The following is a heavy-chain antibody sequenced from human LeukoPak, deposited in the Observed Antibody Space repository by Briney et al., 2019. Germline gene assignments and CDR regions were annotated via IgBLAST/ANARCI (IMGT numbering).Heavy chain of an antibody. CDR2: MSSDGNAM. D-gene: IGHD1-26*01. CDR1: GFTFTAYL. V-gene: IGHV3-30-3*01. Sequence: GGSLRLSCAASGFTFTAYLIHWVRQAPGKGLEWVAVMSSDGNAMFYADSVKGRFTISRDNSKNTLYLQMNSLRAEDTAVYYCTGATDFDYWGQGTLVTVSS. CDR3: TGATDFDY. J-gene: IGHJ4*02.